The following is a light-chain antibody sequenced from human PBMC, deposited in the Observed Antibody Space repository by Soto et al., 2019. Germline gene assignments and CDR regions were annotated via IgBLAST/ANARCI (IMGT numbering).Light chain of an antibody. Sequence: QSALTQPASVSGSPGQSVTISCTGTGSDVGGYNHVSWYQQYPGKAPKLTIYDVSNRPSGVSNRFSGSKSGNTASLTISGLQAEDEADYYCSSFTSSTTYVFGTGTKVTVL. CDR3: SSFTSSTTYV. CDR2: DVS. CDR1: GSDVGGYNH. V-gene: IGLV2-14*01. J-gene: IGLJ1*01.